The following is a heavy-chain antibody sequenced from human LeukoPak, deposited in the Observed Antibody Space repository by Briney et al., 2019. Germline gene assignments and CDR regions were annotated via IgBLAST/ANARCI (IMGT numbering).Heavy chain of an antibody. V-gene: IGHV1-18*01. D-gene: IGHD3-22*01. CDR1: GYTFTSYG. CDR3: ARGSPYYYDSSGLLYYFDY. J-gene: IGHJ4*02. CDR2: ISACNGNT. Sequence: GASVKVSCKASGYTFTSYGISWVRQAPGQGLEWMGWISACNGNTNYAQKHQGRITMTTDTSTSTANMEQRSLRSGDTAVYYCARGSPYYYDSSGLLYYFDYWGQGTLVTVSS.